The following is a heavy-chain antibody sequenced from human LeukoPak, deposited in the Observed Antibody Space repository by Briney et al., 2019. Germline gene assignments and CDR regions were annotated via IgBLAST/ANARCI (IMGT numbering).Heavy chain of an antibody. D-gene: IGHD6-19*01. CDR1: GGSISSSSYY. CDR2: IYYSGST. Sequence: PSETLSLTCTVSGGSISSSSYYWGWIRQPPGKGLEWIGSIYYSGSTYYNPSLTSRVTISVDTSKNQFSLKLSSVTAADTAVYYCARHGSSGWYADYYYGMDVWGQGTTVTVSS. J-gene: IGHJ6*02. CDR3: ARHGSSGWYADYYYGMDV. V-gene: IGHV4-39*01.